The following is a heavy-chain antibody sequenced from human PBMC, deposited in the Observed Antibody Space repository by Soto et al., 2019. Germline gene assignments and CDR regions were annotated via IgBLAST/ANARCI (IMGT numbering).Heavy chain of an antibody. CDR2: ISYDGSNK. Sequence: GGSLRLSCAASGFTFSSYAMHWVRQAPGKGLEWVAVISYDGSNKYYADSVKGRFTISRDNSKNTLYLQMNSLRAEDTAVYYCAREDYYDSSGYYLWGQGTLVTVSS. CDR1: GFTFSSYA. V-gene: IGHV3-30-3*01. D-gene: IGHD3-22*01. J-gene: IGHJ4*02. CDR3: AREDYYDSSGYYL.